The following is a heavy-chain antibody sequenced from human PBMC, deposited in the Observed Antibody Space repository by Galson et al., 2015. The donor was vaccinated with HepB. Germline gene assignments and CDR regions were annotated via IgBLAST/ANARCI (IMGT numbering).Heavy chain of an antibody. V-gene: IGHV3-33*01. CDR2: IWYDGSNK. Sequence: LRLSCAASGFTFSSYGMHWVRQAPGKGLEWVAVIWYDGSNKYYADSVKGRFTISRDDSKNTLYLQMNSLRAEDTAVYYCARRHVEMAPRGAFDIWGQGTMVTVSS. J-gene: IGHJ3*02. CDR3: ARRHVEMAPRGAFDI. CDR1: GFTFSSYG. D-gene: IGHD5-24*01.